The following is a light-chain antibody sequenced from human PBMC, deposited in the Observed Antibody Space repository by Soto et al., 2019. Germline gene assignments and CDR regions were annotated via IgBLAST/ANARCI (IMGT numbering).Light chain of an antibody. V-gene: IGLV2-14*01. CDR1: SSDVGGYNY. CDR2: EVS. J-gene: IGLJ2*01. CDR3: NSYTSRATGV. Sequence: QSVLTQPASVSGSPGQSITISCTGTSSDVGGYNYVSWYQQHPGRAPKRIIFEVSNRPSGVSDRFSGSKSDNTASLTISGLQAEDEADYYCNSYTSRATGVFGGGTKLTVL.